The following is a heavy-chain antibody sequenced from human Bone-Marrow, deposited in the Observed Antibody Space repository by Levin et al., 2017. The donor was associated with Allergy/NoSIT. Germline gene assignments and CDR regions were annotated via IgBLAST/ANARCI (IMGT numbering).Heavy chain of an antibody. CDR1: GFTFSSYS. CDR3: ARLTGTTFSFDI. CDR2: ISSSSSYI. J-gene: IGHJ3*02. Sequence: GESLKISCAASGFTFSSYSMNWVRQAPGKGLEWVSSISSSSSYIYYADSVKGRFTISRDNAKNSLYLQMNSLRAEDTAVYYCARLTGTTFSFDIWGQGTMVTVSS. D-gene: IGHD1-20*01. V-gene: IGHV3-21*01.